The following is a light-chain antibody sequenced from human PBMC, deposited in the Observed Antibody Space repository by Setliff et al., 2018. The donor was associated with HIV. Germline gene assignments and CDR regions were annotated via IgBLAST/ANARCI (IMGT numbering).Light chain of an antibody. CDR3: AAWDDSRTGVV. Sequence: QSVLTQPPSASGTPGQRVTISGSGSFSNIGTNTVNWYQQLPGAAPKLLVYGDNERPSGVPDRFSGSESGTSASLAISGLQSEDEADYYCAAWDDSRTGVVFGGGTQLTVL. CDR1: FSNIGTNT. V-gene: IGLV1-44*01. J-gene: IGLJ2*01. CDR2: GDN.